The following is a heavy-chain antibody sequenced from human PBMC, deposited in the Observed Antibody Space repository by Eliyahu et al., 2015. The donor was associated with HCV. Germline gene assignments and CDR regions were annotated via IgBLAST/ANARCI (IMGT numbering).Heavy chain of an antibody. D-gene: IGHD3-3*01. V-gene: IGHV3-66*01. CDR3: AQSDYSSTVLED. CDR1: GFSVNTYY. CDR2: IYSGGST. Sequence: EVQLVESGGGLVQPGGSLTLSCAASGFSVNTYYMSWVRQAPGRGLEGVSAIYSGGSTYYADSVQGRFTISRDNSKNTLYLQMDSLRAEDTALYYCAQSDYSSTVLEDWGQGTLVTVSS. J-gene: IGHJ4*02.